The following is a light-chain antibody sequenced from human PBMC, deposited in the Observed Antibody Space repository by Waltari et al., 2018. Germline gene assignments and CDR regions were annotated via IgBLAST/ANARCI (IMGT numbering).Light chain of an antibody. CDR1: SSDVGAHHY. V-gene: IGLV2-8*01. CDR3: SAYTGRSWV. Sequence: QSALTQPPSASGSPGQSVTISCTGTSSDVGAHHYVSWYQQPPGKAPKLMIFEVSDRPSGVPDRVSGSKSGNTASLTVSGLQVDDEADYYGSAYTGRSWVFGGGTKLTVL. CDR2: EVS. J-gene: IGLJ3*02.